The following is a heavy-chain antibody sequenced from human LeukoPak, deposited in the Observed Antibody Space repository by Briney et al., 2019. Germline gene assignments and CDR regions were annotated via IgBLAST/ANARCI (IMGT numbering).Heavy chain of an antibody. CDR2: IYTTGRT. CDR1: GGSISSYW. J-gene: IGHJ4*02. Sequence: SETLSLTSSVSGGSISSYWWSWIRQPAGKGLEFIGRIYTTGRTNYNTSLKSRVSMSVDTSKIKFSLELRSMTAADTAVYFCARAGYTISSYRFDYWGQGALVTVSS. CDR3: ARAGYTISSYRFDY. V-gene: IGHV4-4*07. D-gene: IGHD3-16*02.